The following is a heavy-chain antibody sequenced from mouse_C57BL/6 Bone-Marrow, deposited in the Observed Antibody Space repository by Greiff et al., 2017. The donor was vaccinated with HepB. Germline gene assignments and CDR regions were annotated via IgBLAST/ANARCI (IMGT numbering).Heavy chain of an antibody. D-gene: IGHD1-1*01. CDR3: ARLRGSSRGYFDY. CDR1: GFTFTDYY. Sequence: EVQVVESGGGLVQPGGSLSLSCAASGFTFTDYYMSWVRQPPGKALEWLGFIRNKANGYTTEYSASVKGRFTISRDNSQSILYLQMNALRAEDSATYYCARLRGSSRGYFDYWGQGTTLTVSS. J-gene: IGHJ2*01. CDR2: IRNKANGYTT. V-gene: IGHV7-3*01.